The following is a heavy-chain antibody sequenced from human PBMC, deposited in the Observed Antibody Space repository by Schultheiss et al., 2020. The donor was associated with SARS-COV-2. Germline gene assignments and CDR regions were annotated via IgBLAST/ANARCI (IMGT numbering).Heavy chain of an antibody. Sequence: SETLSLTCTVSGGSISSSSYYWGWIRQPPGKGLEWIGYIYYSGSTNYNPSLKNRVTISVDTSKNQFSLKLSSVTAADTAVYYCARPVGDYYDSSGYYWFDPWGQGTLVTVSS. CDR3: ARPVGDYYDSSGYYWFDP. CDR2: IYYSGST. J-gene: IGHJ5*02. D-gene: IGHD3-22*01. V-gene: IGHV4-61*05. CDR1: GGSISSSSYY.